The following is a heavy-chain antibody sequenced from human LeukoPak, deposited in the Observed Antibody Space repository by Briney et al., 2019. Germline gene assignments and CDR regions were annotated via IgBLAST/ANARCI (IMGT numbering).Heavy chain of an antibody. CDR1: GGSISSSSYY. Sequence: SETLSLTCTVSGGSISSSSYYWGWIRQPPGKGLEWIGSIYYSGSTYYNPSLKSRVTISVDTSKNQFSLKLSSVTAADTAVYYCASPARTYYDFWSGYLAGWGQGTLVTVSS. D-gene: IGHD3-3*01. J-gene: IGHJ4*02. CDR3: ASPARTYYDFWSGYLAG. V-gene: IGHV4-39*01. CDR2: IYYSGST.